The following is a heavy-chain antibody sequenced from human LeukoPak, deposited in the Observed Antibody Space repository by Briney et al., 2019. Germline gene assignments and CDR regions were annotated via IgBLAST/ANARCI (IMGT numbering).Heavy chain of an antibody. Sequence: GGSLRLSCAASGFTFSSYSMNWVRQAPGKGLEWVSSISSSSSYIYYADSVKGRFTISRDNAKNSLYLQMNSLRAEDTAVYYCARELDDPYYYGSGAFDYWGQGTLVTVSS. J-gene: IGHJ4*02. CDR3: ARELDDPYYYGSGAFDY. D-gene: IGHD3-10*01. CDR2: ISSSSSYI. CDR1: GFTFSSYS. V-gene: IGHV3-21*01.